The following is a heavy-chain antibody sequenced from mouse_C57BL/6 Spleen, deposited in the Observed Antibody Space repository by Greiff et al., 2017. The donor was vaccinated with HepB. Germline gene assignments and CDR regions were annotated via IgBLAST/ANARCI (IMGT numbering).Heavy chain of an antibody. V-gene: IGHV5-15*01. Sequence: EVKVVESGGGLVQPGGSLKLSCAASGFTFSDYGMAWVRQAPRKGPEWVAFISNLAYSIYYADTVTGRFTISRENAKNTLYLEMSSLRSEDTAMYYCARHYGSSWYYAMDYWGQGTSVTVSS. CDR3: ARHYGSSWYYAMDY. CDR2: ISNLAYSI. J-gene: IGHJ4*01. D-gene: IGHD1-1*01. CDR1: GFTFSDYG.